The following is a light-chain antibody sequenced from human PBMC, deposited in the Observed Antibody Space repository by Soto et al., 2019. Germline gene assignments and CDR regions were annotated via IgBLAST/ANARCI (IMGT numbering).Light chain of an antibody. Sequence: DIKMTQSPSTLSASVGDIVTITCRASQSISSWLAWYQQKPGTAPKLLIYDASSLESGVPSRFSGSGSGTEFTLTISSLQPDDFATYYCQQYNSYPITFGQGTKVDIK. CDR2: DAS. CDR1: QSISSW. CDR3: QQYNSYPIT. J-gene: IGKJ1*01. V-gene: IGKV1-5*01.